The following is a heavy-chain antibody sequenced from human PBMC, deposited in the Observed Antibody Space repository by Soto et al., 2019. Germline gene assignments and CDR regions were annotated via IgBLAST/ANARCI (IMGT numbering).Heavy chain of an antibody. V-gene: IGHV4-31*03. J-gene: IGHJ4*02. CDR1: GGSISSGGYY. CDR2: IYYSGST. CDR3: ARSFESEAPDY. Sequence: SETLSLTCTVSGGSISSGGYYWSWIRQHPGKGLEWIGYIYYSGSTYYNPSLKSRVTISVDTSKNQFSLKLSSVTAADTAVYYCARSFESEAPDYWGQGTLVTVSS.